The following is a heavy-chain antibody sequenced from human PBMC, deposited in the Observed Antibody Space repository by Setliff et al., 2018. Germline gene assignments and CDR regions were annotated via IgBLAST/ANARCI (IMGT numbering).Heavy chain of an antibody. CDR2: MTSNGGSV. CDR3: VNGTLPDCTGPTCYPLDH. V-gene: IGHV3-9*01. Sequence: PGGSLRLSCATSGFTFADYAIQWVRQAPGRGLEWVAGMTSNGGSVSYGDSVKGRFTISRDNAKNSLYLQMNSLRPEDTALSYCVNGTLPDCTGPTCYPLDHWGQGTLVTVSS. D-gene: IGHD2-8*02. J-gene: IGHJ4*02. CDR1: GFTFADYA.